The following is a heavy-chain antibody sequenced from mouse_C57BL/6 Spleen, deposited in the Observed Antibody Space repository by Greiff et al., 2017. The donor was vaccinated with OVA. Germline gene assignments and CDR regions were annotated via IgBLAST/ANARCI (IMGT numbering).Heavy chain of an antibody. CDR2: IYPRDGST. J-gene: IGHJ2*01. CDR3: ARSGTGSFDY. V-gene: IGHV1-85*01. D-gene: IGHD4-1*01. Sequence: QVQLQHSGPELVKPGASVKLSCKASGYTFTSYDINWVKQRPGQGLEWIGWIYPRDGSTKYNEKFKGKATYAVDTSSSTAYMELHSLTSEDSAVYFCARSGTGSFDYWGQGTTLTVSS. CDR1: GYTFTSYD.